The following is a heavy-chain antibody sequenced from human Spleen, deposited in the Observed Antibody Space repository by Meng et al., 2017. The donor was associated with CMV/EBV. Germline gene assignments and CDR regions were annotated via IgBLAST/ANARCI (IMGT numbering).Heavy chain of an antibody. Sequence: GESLKISCAASGFTFSGYWMHWVRQVPGKGLVWVSRIHSDGSNINYADSVKGRFTISRDNAKNTLYLQMNNLRADDTAVYYCATERKGSYYDYWGQGTLVTVSS. D-gene: IGHD3-10*01. CDR1: GFTFSGYW. CDR2: IHSDGSNI. V-gene: IGHV3-74*01. J-gene: IGHJ4*02. CDR3: ATERKGSYYDY.